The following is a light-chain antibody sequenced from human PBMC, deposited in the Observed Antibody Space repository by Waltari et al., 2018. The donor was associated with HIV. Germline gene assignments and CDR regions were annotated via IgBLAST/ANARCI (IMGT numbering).Light chain of an antibody. Sequence: HSALTQPASVSGSPGQSIPTPCPGRSRDRGSYTLVSWYDQHPGQAPKLMIFEGINRPSGVSNRFSGSKSGNTASLTISGLQAEDEADYYCCSYAGSSNWVFGGGTKLTVL. J-gene: IGLJ3*02. CDR1: SRDRGSYTL. V-gene: IGLV2-23*01. CDR2: EGI. CDR3: CSYAGSSNWV.